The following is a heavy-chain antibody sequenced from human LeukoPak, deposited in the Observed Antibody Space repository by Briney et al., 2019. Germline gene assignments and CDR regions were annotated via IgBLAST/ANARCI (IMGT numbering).Heavy chain of an antibody. J-gene: IGHJ2*01. CDR2: ISGSAGST. Sequence: PGGSLRLSCAASVFTFSSYTMSWVRQAPGKGLEWVSVISGSAGSTYYADSVKGRFTISRDNSKNTLYLQMNSLRAEDTAVYYCAKCSGTYFYWYFDLWGRGTLVTVSS. V-gene: IGHV3-23*01. CDR3: AKCSGTYFYWYFDL. D-gene: IGHD1-26*01. CDR1: VFTFSSYT.